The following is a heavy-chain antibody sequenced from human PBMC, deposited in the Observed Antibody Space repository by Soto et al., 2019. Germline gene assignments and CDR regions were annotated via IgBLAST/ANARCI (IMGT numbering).Heavy chain of an antibody. CDR3: ARTSYYDSTGYYNLDV. V-gene: IGHV4-4*02. CDR1: GATITSNNG. D-gene: IGHD3-22*01. J-gene: IGHJ6*02. CDR2: IHHSETT. Sequence: PSETLSLTCAVSGATITSNNGGAWLRRSPGKGLEWIGEIHHSETTNYNPSLNSRVSISVDKSKNQFSLKLNSVNAADTADYYCARTSYYDSTGYYNLDVWGPGTTVTVSS.